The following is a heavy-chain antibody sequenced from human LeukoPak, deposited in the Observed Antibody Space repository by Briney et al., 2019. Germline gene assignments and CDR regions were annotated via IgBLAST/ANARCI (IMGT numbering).Heavy chain of an antibody. J-gene: IGHJ5*02. V-gene: IGHV4-39*01. CDR2: IHYNGAT. CDR1: GGSISSSNYY. CDR3: ARHALLRLSIDP. D-gene: IGHD2-15*01. Sequence: PSETLSLTCTVSGGSISSSNYYWGWIRQPPGKGLEWIGIIHYNGATYYNSSLKSRVTISVDPSKNQFSLKLTSLTAADTAVYYCARHALLRLSIDPWGQGTLVTVSS.